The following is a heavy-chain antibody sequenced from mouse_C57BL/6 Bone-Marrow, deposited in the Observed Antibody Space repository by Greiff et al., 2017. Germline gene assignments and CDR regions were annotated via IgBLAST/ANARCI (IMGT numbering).Heavy chain of an antibody. Sequence: QVTLKVSGPGILQPSQTLSLTCSFSGFSLSTFGMGVGWIRQPSGKGLEWLAHIWWDDDKYYNPALKRRLTISKDTSKIQVLLKSASVDTTDTATYYSARIAGVTTYYFDDWGQGTTLTVSS. CDR2: IWWDDDK. V-gene: IGHV8-8*01. J-gene: IGHJ2*01. D-gene: IGHD2-2*01. CDR3: ARIAGVTTYYFDD. CDR1: GFSLSTFGMG.